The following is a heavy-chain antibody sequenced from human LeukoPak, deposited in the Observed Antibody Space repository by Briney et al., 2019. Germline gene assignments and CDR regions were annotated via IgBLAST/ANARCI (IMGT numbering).Heavy chain of an antibody. CDR1: GGSISSGGYS. V-gene: IGHV4-30-2*01. CDR2: IYHGGST. CDR3: ARAGDLIVVAMGAFDV. J-gene: IGHJ3*01. D-gene: IGHD2-15*01. Sequence: SQTLSLTCAVSGGSISSGGYSWSWIRQPPGKGLEWIGYIYHGGSTNYNPSLKSRVTISVDRSMNQFSLKLNSVTAADTALYYCARAGDLIVVAMGAFDVWGQGTMVTVSS.